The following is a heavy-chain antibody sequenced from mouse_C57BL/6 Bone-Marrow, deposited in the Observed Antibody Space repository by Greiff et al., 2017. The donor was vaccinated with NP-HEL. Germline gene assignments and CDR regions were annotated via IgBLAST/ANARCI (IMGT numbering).Heavy chain of an antibody. CDR1: GFTFSSYA. V-gene: IGHV5-4*01. D-gene: IGHD2-4*01. Sequence: EVQLVESGGGLVKPGGSLKLSCAASGFTFSSYAMSWVRQTPEKRLECVATISDGGSYTYYPDNVKGRFTISRDNAKNNLYLQMSHLKSEDTAMYYCARGGDYDYFDYWGQGTTLTVSS. CDR2: ISDGGSYT. CDR3: ARGGDYDYFDY. J-gene: IGHJ2*01.